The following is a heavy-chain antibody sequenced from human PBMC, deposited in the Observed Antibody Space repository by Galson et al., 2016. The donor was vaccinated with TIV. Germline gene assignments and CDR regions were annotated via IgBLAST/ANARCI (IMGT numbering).Heavy chain of an antibody. D-gene: IGHD5-18*01. CDR1: GYSFTNFW. Sequence: QSGAEVKKPGESLKISCKGSGYSFTNFWIGWVRQMPGKGLEWMGIIYPGDSDTKYSPSFQGQVSFSAEKSISTAYLQWSSLKASDSAIYYCAGHGGGGNIYGLPLDSWGQGTLVTVPS. V-gene: IGHV5-51*01. CDR3: AGHGGGGNIYGLPLDS. CDR2: IYPGDSDT. J-gene: IGHJ5*01.